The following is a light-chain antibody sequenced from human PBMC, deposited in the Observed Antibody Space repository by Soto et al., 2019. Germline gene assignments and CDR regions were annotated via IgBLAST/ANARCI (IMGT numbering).Light chain of an antibody. CDR2: DDN. Sequence: SVLKQRPSVSAAPGQKFTISCTGSSCNIAGNSVSWYQQLPGTAPKLLIYDDNKRPSGIPDRFSGSKSGTSATLGITGFQTGDEADYYCGSWDSSLSAYVFGTGTKVTV. J-gene: IGLJ1*01. V-gene: IGLV1-51*01. CDR3: GSWDSSLSAYV. CDR1: SCNIAGNS.